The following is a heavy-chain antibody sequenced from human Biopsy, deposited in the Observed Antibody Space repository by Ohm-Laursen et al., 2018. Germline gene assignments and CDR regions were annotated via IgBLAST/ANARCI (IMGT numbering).Heavy chain of an antibody. CDR3: ARRLPLRGYAFDV. J-gene: IGHJ3*01. Sequence: GTLSFTCTVSGDSITTYYWNWIRQAPGQGLEWIGNIYYRRNTNNSPSLKIKVTISLDTAKNQFSLKLNFVTATDTAVYYCARRLPLRGYAFDVWGQGTLVTVSS. D-gene: IGHD3-10*01. CDR1: GDSITTYY. CDR2: IYYRRNT. V-gene: IGHV4-59*08.